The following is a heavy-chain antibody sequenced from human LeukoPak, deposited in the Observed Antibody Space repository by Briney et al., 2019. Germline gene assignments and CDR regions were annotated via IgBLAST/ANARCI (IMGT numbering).Heavy chain of an antibody. CDR3: ARGYLHSGSYYFY. D-gene: IGHD1-26*01. Sequence: GASVKVSCKASGYTFTGYYMHWVRQAPGQGLEWMGWINPNSGGTNYAQKFQGRVTMTRDTSISTAYMELSRLRSDDTAVYYCARGYLHSGSYYFYWGQGTLVTVSS. CDR1: GYTFTGYY. J-gene: IGHJ4*02. V-gene: IGHV1-2*02. CDR2: INPNSGGT.